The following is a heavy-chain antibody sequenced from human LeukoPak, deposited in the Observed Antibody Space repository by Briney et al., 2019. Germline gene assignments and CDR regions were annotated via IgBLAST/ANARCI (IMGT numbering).Heavy chain of an antibody. J-gene: IGHJ5*02. V-gene: IGHV3-48*03. D-gene: IGHD3-9*01. CDR1: GFSFSSYE. CDR3: ARGNDSLTGYYNRNWFDP. Sequence: GGSLRLSCAASGFSFSSYEMNWVRQAPGKGLEWVSFISSSGRTIYYADSVKGRSTISRDNAKNSLYLQVNGLRVEDTAVYYCARGNDSLTGYYNRNWFDPWGQGTLVTVSS. CDR2: ISSSGRTI.